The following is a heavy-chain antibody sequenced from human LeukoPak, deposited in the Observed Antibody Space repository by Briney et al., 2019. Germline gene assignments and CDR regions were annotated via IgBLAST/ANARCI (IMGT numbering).Heavy chain of an antibody. CDR1: GYTFTSYY. J-gene: IGHJ4*02. D-gene: IGHD6-13*01. CDR2: IFPSGGDT. Sequence: GASVTVSCKASGYTFTSYYIHWVRQAPGQGLEWMGVIFPSGGDTTYAQKFQGRVTMTRDTSTSTVYLELSSLRSDDTAVYFCARRSSWFSLNYWGQGTLVTVSS. V-gene: IGHV1-46*01. CDR3: ARRSSWFSLNY.